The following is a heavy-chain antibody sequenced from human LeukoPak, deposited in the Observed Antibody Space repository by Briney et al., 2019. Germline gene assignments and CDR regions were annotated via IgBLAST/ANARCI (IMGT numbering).Heavy chain of an antibody. CDR2: INSEGSII. D-gene: IGHD2-21*01. V-gene: IGHV3-74*01. J-gene: IGHJ4*02. CDR1: GFTFSTDR. CDR3: VRELLNCGGDCLLY. Sequence: GGSLRLSCAASGFTFSTDRTHCVRDGPGKGLVWVSRINSEGSIIGYADHVKGRFTISRDNAQNTLYLQINSLRGEGSGMLCWVRELLNCGGDCLLYWGEGAQVSVSS.